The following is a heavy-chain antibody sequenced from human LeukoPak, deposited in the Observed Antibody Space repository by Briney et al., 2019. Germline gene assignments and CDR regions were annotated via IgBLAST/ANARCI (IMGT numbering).Heavy chain of an antibody. Sequence: ASVKVSCKASGYTFTGYYMHWVRQAPGQGLEWMGWINPNSGGTNYAQKFQGRVTMTRDTSIGTAYMELSRLRSDDTAVYYCARGIVVITLDAFDIWGQGTMVTVSS. CDR2: INPNSGGT. CDR3: ARGIVVITLDAFDI. CDR1: GYTFTGYY. J-gene: IGHJ3*02. D-gene: IGHD3-22*01. V-gene: IGHV1-2*02.